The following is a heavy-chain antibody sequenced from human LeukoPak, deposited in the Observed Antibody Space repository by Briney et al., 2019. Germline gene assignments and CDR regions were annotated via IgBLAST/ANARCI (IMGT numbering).Heavy chain of an antibody. CDR2: ISSSSSYI. J-gene: IGHJ3*02. CDR1: GFTFSSYS. D-gene: IGHD3-16*02. Sequence: GGSLRLSCAASGFTFSSYSMNWVRQAPGKGLEWVSSISSSSSYIYYADSVKGRFTISRDNAKNSLYLQMNSLRAEDTAVYYCAREDDYVWGSYLVGAFDIWGQGTMVTVSS. CDR3: AREDDYVWGSYLVGAFDI. V-gene: IGHV3-21*01.